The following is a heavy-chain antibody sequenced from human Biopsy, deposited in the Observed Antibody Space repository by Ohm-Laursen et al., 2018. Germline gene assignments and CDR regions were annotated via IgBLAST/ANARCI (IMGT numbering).Heavy chain of an antibody. CDR1: GGDINNYY. J-gene: IGHJ3*01. D-gene: IGHD3-22*01. CDR3: ASVVLDPTNDAFDL. V-gene: IGHV4-4*07. CDR2: IYPGGST. Sequence: PPGTLSLTCNVSGGDINNYYWSWIRQPAGKGLEWIGRIYPGGSTNYNPSLKSRVTMSVDTSKKQLSLRLRSVTAADTAMYYCASVVLDPTNDAFDLWGQGTMVVVSS.